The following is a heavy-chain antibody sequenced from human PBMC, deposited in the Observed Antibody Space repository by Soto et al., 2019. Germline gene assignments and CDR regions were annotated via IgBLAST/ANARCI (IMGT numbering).Heavy chain of an antibody. J-gene: IGHJ6*02. Sequence: PGESLKISCKASGYSFTSHWIVWVRQMPGKGLEWLGIVHPADSRTMYNPSFQGQVTISADRSISTAYLQWRSLEASDTAMYYCARTAAAGKYYYGVDVWGQGTTVTVSS. CDR2: VHPADSRT. CDR3: ARTAAAGKYYYGVDV. V-gene: IGHV5-51*01. D-gene: IGHD6-13*01. CDR1: GYSFTSHW.